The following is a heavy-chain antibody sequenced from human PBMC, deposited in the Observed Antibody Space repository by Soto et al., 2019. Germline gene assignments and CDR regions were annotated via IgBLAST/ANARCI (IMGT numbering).Heavy chain of an antibody. D-gene: IGHD6-13*01. J-gene: IGHJ4*02. Sequence: EVQLLESGGGLVQPGGSLRLSCAASGFTFSSYAMSWVRQAPGKGLEWGSAISGSGGSTYYADSVKGRFTISRDNSKNTLYLQMNSLRAEDTAVYYCAKDVPVAAAGTWGYSLDYWGQGTLVTVSS. CDR3: AKDVPVAAAGTWGYSLDY. V-gene: IGHV3-23*01. CDR1: GFTFSSYA. CDR2: ISGSGGST.